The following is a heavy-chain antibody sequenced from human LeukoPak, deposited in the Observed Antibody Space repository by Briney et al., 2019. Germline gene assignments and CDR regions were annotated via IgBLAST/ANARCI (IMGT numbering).Heavy chain of an antibody. Sequence: GGSLRLSCAASGFTFSTYWMHWVRQAPGKGLVWVSRISSDGISTDYADSVKGRFTISRDNAKNTLYLQLNSLRAEDTAVYYCARARSGYGDYWGQGTLVTVSS. CDR1: GFTFSTYW. J-gene: IGHJ4*02. D-gene: IGHD2-2*03. CDR2: ISSDGIST. V-gene: IGHV3-74*01. CDR3: ARARSGYGDY.